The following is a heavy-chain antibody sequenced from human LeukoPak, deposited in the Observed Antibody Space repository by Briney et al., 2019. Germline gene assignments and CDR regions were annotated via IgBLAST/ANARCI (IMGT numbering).Heavy chain of an antibody. D-gene: IGHD2-21*01. CDR3: ARRVKFMWYNWFDP. V-gene: IGHV1-2*02. J-gene: IGHJ5*02. Sequence: ASVKVSCKASGYTFTGYYMHWVRQAPGQGLEWMGWINPNSGGTNYAQKFQGRVTMTRDTSISTAYMELSRLRSDDTAVYYCARRVKFMWYNWFDPWGQGTLVTVSS. CDR1: GYTFTGYY. CDR2: INPNSGGT.